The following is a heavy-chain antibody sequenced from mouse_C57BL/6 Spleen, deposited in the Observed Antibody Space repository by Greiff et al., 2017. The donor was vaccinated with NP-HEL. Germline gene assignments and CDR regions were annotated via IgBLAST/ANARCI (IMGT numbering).Heavy chain of an antibody. D-gene: IGHD2-4*01. CDR3: ARMMIYYDYVYAMDY. Sequence: VQGVESGPELVKPGASVKISCKASGYAFSSSWMNWVKQRPGKGLEWIGRIYPGDGDTNYNGKFKGKATLTADKSSSTAYMQLSSLTSEDSAVYFCARMMIYYDYVYAMDYWGQGTSVTVSS. V-gene: IGHV1-82*01. J-gene: IGHJ4*01. CDR2: IYPGDGDT. CDR1: GYAFSSSW.